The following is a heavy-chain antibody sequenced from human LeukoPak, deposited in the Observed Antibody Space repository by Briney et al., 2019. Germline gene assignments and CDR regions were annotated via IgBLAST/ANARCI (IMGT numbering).Heavy chain of an antibody. CDR2: IYSGGTT. CDR3: ARKGVAGQPFEH. D-gene: IGHD6-19*01. J-gene: IGHJ4*02. Sequence: GGSLRLSCVASGFSVSSYYMSWVRQAPGKGLEWVSVIYSGGTTYYADSVKGRFTISRHNSENTVYLQMYSLREEDTAVYYCARKGVAGQPFEHWGQGTLVTVSS. CDR1: GFSVSSYY. V-gene: IGHV3-53*04.